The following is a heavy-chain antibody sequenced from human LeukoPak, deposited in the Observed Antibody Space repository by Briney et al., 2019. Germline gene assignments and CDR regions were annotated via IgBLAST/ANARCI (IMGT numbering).Heavy chain of an antibody. J-gene: IGHJ4*02. CDR2: IKSKTDGGTV. V-gene: IGHV3-15*01. D-gene: IGHD3-10*01. CDR1: GFTFSNVW. CDR3: TQDHGSGSYYFDY. Sequence: GGSLRLSCAASGFTFSNVWMSWVRQAPGKGLEWVGRIKSKTDGGTVDYAAPVKGRFTISRDDLKNTLYLEMNSLKTEDTAVYYCTQDHGSGSYYFDYWGQGTLVTVSS.